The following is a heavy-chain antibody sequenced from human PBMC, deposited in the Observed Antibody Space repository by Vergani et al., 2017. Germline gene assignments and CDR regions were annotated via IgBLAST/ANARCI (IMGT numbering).Heavy chain of an antibody. CDR3: ARNPIGSSYYEY. J-gene: IGHJ4*02. Sequence: QVQLQESGPGLVKPLGTLSLTCSVSGGPLSTTDWWSWVRQSPERGLEWIGKIGHSGSTYFNASFASRVSMSVDWSVKQFSLYLRSVTAADTAVYYCARNPIGSSYYEYWGQGSLVIVSS. CDR1: GGPLSTTDW. CDR2: IGHSGST. V-gene: IGHV4-4*03. D-gene: IGHD3-10*01.